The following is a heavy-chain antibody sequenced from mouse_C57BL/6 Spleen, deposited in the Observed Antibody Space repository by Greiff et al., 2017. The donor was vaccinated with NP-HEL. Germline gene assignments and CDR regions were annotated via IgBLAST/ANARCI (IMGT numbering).Heavy chain of an antibody. CDR1: GFTFSSYG. Sequence: DVMLVESGGDLVKPGGSLKLSCAASGFTFSSYGMSWVRQTPDKRLEWVATISSGGSYTYYPDSVKGRFTISRDNAKNTLYLQMSSLKSEDTAMYYCARRLDSSGYDYAMDYWGQGTSVTVSS. CDR3: ARRLDSSGYDYAMDY. V-gene: IGHV5-6*02. J-gene: IGHJ4*01. CDR2: ISSGGSYT. D-gene: IGHD3-2*02.